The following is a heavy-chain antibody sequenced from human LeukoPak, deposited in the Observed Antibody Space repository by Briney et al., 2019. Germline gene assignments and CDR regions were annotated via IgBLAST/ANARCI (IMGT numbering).Heavy chain of an antibody. Sequence: KTGGSLRLSCAASGFTFSSYTMSWVRQAPGKGLEWVSVISGSGGNTYYADSVKGRFTISRDNAKNSLYLQMNSLRAEDTAVYYCARDRTYGSGSYSFDYWGQGTLVTVSS. D-gene: IGHD3-10*01. CDR1: GFTFSSYT. CDR3: ARDRTYGSGSYSFDY. V-gene: IGHV3-21*01. CDR2: ISGSGGNT. J-gene: IGHJ4*02.